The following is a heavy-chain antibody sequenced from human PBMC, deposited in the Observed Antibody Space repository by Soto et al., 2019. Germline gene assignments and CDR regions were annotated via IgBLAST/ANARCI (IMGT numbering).Heavy chain of an antibody. CDR3: VRDVRIAAFRDYGMDV. Sequence: QVQLQESGPGLVKPSETLSLTCTVSGGSISSYYWSWIRQPPGKGLEWIGYIYYSGSTNYNPSLKGRVTISVDTSKNQFSLKLSSVTAADTAVYYCVRDVRIAAFRDYGMDVW. CDR1: GGSISSYY. D-gene: IGHD6-25*01. CDR2: IYYSGST. V-gene: IGHV4-59*01. J-gene: IGHJ6*01.